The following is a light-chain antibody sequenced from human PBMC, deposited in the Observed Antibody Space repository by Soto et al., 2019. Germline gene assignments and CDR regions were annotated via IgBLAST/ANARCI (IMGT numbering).Light chain of an antibody. CDR3: QTWGTGIYVV. V-gene: IGLV4-69*01. CDR2: VNSDGSH. J-gene: IGLJ2*01. CDR1: SGHSTYA. Sequence: QPVLTQSPSASASLGASVKLTGTLTSGHSTYAIAWHQQQPEKGPRYLMKVNSDGSHTKGDGIPDRFSGSSSGAERYLTISSLQSEDEADYYCQTWGTGIYVVFGGGTKLTVL.